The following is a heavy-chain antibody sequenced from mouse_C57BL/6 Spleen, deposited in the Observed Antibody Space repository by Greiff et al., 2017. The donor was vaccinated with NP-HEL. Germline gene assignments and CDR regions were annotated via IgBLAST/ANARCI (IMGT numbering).Heavy chain of an antibody. CDR3: ARRVTGGFDY. V-gene: IGHV5-17*01. CDR1: GFTFSDYG. D-gene: IGHD4-1*01. J-gene: IGHJ2*01. CDR2: ISSGSSTI. Sequence: EVHLVESGGGLVKPGGSLKLSCAASGFTFSDYGMHWVRQAPEKGLEWVAYISSGSSTIYYADTVKGRFTISRDNAKNTLFLQMTSLRSEDTAMYYCARRVTGGFDYWGQGTTLTVSS.